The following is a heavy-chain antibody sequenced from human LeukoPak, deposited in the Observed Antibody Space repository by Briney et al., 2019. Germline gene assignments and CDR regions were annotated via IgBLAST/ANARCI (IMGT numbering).Heavy chain of an antibody. D-gene: IGHD6-13*01. CDR1: GFTFSSYS. CDR2: ISSSSSYI. V-gene: IGHV3-21*01. Sequence: GGSLRLSCAASGFTFSSYSMNWVRKAPGKGLGGAPSISSSSSYIYYADSVKGRFTISRDNAKNSLYLQMNSLRAEDTAVYYCARDPIAAAGTSYFDYWGQGTLVTVSS. J-gene: IGHJ4*02. CDR3: ARDPIAAAGTSYFDY.